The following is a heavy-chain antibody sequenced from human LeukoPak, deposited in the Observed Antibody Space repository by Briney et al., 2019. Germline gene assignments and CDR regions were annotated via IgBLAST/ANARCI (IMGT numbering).Heavy chain of an antibody. J-gene: IGHJ6*03. CDR2: INHSGSA. D-gene: IGHD3-16*01. Sequence: NSSETLSLTCAVYGGSFSGYYWSWIRQHPGKGLEWIGEINHSGSANYNPSLKSRVTISVDTSKNQFSLKLSSVAAADTAVYYCARGGVGTLGYYYYYMDVWGKGTTVTVSS. CDR3: ARGGVGTLGYYYYYMDV. V-gene: IGHV4-34*01. CDR1: GGSFSGYY.